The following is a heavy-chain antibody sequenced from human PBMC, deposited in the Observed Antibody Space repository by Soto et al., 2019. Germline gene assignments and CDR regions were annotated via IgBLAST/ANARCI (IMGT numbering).Heavy chain of an antibody. J-gene: IGHJ6*02. CDR1: GGSISTGGYY. CDR3: ARSRGYSAYDGYYYAMDV. CDR2: IYYSGST. V-gene: IGHV4-31*03. Sequence: SETLSLTCTVSGGSISTGGYYWSWIRQHPGKGLEWIGYIYYSGSTYYTPSLKSRVTISVDTSKNQFSLRLTSVTAADTAVHYCARSRGYSAYDGYYYAMDVWGQGTTVTVSS. D-gene: IGHD5-12*01.